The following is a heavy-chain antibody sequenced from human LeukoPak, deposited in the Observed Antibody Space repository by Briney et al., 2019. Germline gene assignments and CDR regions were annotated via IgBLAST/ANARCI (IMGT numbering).Heavy chain of an antibody. CDR3: ARFFMGANDY. CDR2: IYYSGTT. V-gene: IGHV4-59*01. CDR1: GGSISNYY. D-gene: IGHD1-26*01. Sequence: PSETLSLTCTVSGGSISNYYWTWIRQPPGKGLEWIGYIYYSGTTDYNPSLKSRVTISVDTSKNQFSLKLNSVTAADTAVYYCARFFMGANDYWGQGTLVTVSP. J-gene: IGHJ4*02.